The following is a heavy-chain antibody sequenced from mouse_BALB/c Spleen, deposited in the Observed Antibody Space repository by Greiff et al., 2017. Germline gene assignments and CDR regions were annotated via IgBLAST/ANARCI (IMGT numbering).Heavy chain of an antibody. CDR3: ARYRDYAMDY. CDR2: INPITGYT. J-gene: IGHJ4*01. CDR1: GYTFTSYW. Sequence: VQLQQSGAELAKPGASVKMSCKASGYTFTSYWMHWVKQRPGQGLEWIGYINPITGYTEYNQKFKDKATLTADKSSSTAYMQLSSLTSEDSAVYYCARYRDYAMDYWGQGTSVTVSS. V-gene: IGHV1-7*01.